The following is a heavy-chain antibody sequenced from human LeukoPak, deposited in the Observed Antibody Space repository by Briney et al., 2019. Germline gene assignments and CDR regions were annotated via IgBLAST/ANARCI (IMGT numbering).Heavy chain of an antibody. CDR1: GFTFSSYW. CDR3: ARDGTYYYGSGTAPRPYYFDS. V-gene: IGHV3-21*01. CDR2: ISSSSSYI. D-gene: IGHD3-10*01. J-gene: IGHJ4*02. Sequence: PGGSLRLSCAASGFTFSSYWMHWVRQAPGKGLEWVSSISSSSSYIYYADSVKGRFTISRDNAKNSLYLQMNSLRAEDTAVYYCARDGTYYYGSGTAPRPYYFDSWGQGTLVTVSS.